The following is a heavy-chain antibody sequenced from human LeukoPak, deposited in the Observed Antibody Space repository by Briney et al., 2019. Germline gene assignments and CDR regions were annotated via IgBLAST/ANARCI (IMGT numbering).Heavy chain of an antibody. CDR3: ARGENWNYYYFDY. V-gene: IGHV4-59*01. CDR2: IYDSGST. Sequence: SETLSLTCNVSGGSMSNYYWSWIRQPPGKGLEWIGYIYDSGSTHHNPSLRSRVTISVDTSKNQFSLKLTSVTAADTAVYYCARGENWNYYYFDYWGQGTLVTVSS. D-gene: IGHD1-7*01. J-gene: IGHJ4*02. CDR1: GGSMSNYY.